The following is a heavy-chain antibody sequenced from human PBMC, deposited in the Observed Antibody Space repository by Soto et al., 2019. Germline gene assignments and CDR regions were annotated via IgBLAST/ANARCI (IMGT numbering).Heavy chain of an antibody. CDR2: ISYDGSNK. Sequence: SLRLSCAASGFTFSSYGMHWVRQAPGKWLEWVAVISYDGSNKYYADSVKGRFTISRDNSKNTLYLQMNSLRAEDTAVYYCAKALVRGSGKNYYYGMDVWGQGTTVTVSS. CDR1: GFTFSSYG. D-gene: IGHD3-10*01. J-gene: IGHJ6*02. V-gene: IGHV3-30*18. CDR3: AKALVRGSGKNYYYGMDV.